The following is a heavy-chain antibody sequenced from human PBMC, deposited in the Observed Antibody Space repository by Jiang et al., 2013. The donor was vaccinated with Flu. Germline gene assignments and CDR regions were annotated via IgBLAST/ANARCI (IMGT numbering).Heavy chain of an antibody. V-gene: IGHV3-73*02. Sequence: VQLVESGGGLVQPGGSLKLSCAASGFTFSGSAMHWVRQASGKGLEWVGRIRSKANSYATAYAASVKGRFTISRDDSKNTAYLQMNSLKTEDTAVYYCTRRIYGMDVWGQGTTVTVSS. CDR1: GFTFSGSA. CDR3: TRRIYGMDV. J-gene: IGHJ6*02. CDR2: IRSKANSYAT.